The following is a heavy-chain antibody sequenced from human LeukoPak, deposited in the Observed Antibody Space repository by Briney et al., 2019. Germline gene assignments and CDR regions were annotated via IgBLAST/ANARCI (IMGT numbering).Heavy chain of an antibody. Sequence: SETLSLTCAVYGGSFSVYYWSWIRQPPGKGLEWIGEINHSGSTNYNPSLKSRVTISVGTSTNHSSLKLSSVTAADTAVYYCGVSSSSSKGSFDYWGPGTLVTVSS. CDR3: GVSSSSSKGSFDY. CDR2: INHSGST. J-gene: IGHJ4*02. D-gene: IGHD2-2*01. CDR1: GGSFSVYY. V-gene: IGHV4-34*01.